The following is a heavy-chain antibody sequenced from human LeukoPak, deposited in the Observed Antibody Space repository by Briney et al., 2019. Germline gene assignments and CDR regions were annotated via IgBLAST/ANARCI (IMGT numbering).Heavy chain of an antibody. Sequence: PSETLSLTCAVSGVSISSSNWWSWVRQPPGKGLEWIGEIYHSGSTNYNPSLKSRVTISVDKSKNQFSLKLSSVTAADTAVYYCARAPIYGSGSYRTIFDYWGRGTLVTVSS. CDR3: ARAPIYGSGSYRTIFDY. D-gene: IGHD3-10*01. CDR1: GVSISSSNW. V-gene: IGHV4-4*02. J-gene: IGHJ4*02. CDR2: IYHSGST.